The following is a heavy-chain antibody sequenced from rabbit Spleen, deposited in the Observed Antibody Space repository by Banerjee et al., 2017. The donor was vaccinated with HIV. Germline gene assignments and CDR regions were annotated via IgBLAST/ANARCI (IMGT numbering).Heavy chain of an antibody. V-gene: IGHV1S45*01. CDR3: ARDTGSSFSSYGMDL. CDR2: IELDSSAFT. CDR1: GVSFSGSSY. J-gene: IGHJ3*01. D-gene: IGHD8-1*01. Sequence: QEQLEESGGDLVKPEGSLTLTCTASGVSFSGSSYMCWVRQAPGKGLEWIGCIELDSSAFTYFAHWANGRFTITKTSSTKVTLQVTSLTAADTATYFCARDTGSSFSSYGMDLWGQGTLVTVS.